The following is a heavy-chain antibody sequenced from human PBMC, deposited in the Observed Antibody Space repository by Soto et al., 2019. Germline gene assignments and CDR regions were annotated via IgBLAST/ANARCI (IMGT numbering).Heavy chain of an antibody. CDR2: IIPIFGTA. J-gene: IGHJ6*02. CDR3: ARGRAVKIFTLRDYYYYGMDV. Sequence: GASVKVSCKASGGTFSSYAISWVRQAPGQGLEWMGGIIPIFGTANYAQKFQGRVTITADESTSTAYMELSSLRSEDTAVYYCARGRAVKIFTLRDYYYYGMDVWGQGTTVTVSS. V-gene: IGHV1-69*13. CDR1: GGTFSSYA. D-gene: IGHD3-10*01.